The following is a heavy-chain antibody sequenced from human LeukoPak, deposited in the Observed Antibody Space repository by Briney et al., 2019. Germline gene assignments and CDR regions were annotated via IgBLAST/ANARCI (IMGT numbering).Heavy chain of an antibody. CDR2: TYHSGST. CDR3: ARGRGSSWLYYFDY. V-gene: IGHV4-34*01. J-gene: IGHJ4*02. Sequence: SETLSLTCAVHGGSSSVSYWCWICHPLGGGLGWSGATYHSGSTNYNPSLKSRVTISVDTSKNQFSLKLSSVTAADTAVYYCARGRGSSWLYYFDYWGQGTLVTVSS. CDR1: GGSSSVSY. D-gene: IGHD6-13*01.